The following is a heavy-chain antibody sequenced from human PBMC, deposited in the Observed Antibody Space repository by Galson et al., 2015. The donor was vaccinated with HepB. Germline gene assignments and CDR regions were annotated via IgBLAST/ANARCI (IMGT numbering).Heavy chain of an antibody. CDR3: SRGGLSVSTFEWNPAGDWFDP. V-gene: IGHV4-59*01. Sequence: ETLSLTCTVSGGSFNNYYWNWIRQPPGKGLEWIGNIYSTGGATHNPSLRSRITISINTSKSQFSLRLNSVTTADTAVYFCSRGGLSVSTFEWNPAGDWFDPWGQGTLVTVSS. CDR2: IYSTGGA. J-gene: IGHJ5*02. CDR1: GGSFNNYY. D-gene: IGHD1-1*01.